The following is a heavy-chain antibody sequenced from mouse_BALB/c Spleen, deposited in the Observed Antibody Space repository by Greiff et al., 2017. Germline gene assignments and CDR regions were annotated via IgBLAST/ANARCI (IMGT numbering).Heavy chain of an antibody. J-gene: IGHJ4*01. CDR3: ARESLSRRHYYAMDY. CDR2: ISKKANGYTT. Sequence: EVMLVQSGAGLVQPGGSLRLSCATSGFTFTDYYMSWVRQTPGKALEWLGYISKKANGYTTEYSESVKDQLTISRDNSQSILYLHMNTLRAEDSATYYCARESLSRRHYYAMDYWGQGTSVTVSS. CDR1: GFTFTDYY. V-gene: IGHV7-3*02. D-gene: IGHD3-3*01.